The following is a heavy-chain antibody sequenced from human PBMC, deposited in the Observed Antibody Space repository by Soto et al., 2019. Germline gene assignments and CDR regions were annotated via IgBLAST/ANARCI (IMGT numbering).Heavy chain of an antibody. Sequence: SETLSLTCTVSGGSISSGGYYWSWIRQHPGKGLEWIGYIYYSGSTYYNPSLKSRVTISVDTSKNQFSLKLSSVTAADTAVYYCARAGYDSSGYYYPLSDYWGQGTLVTVSS. V-gene: IGHV4-31*03. CDR3: ARAGYDSSGYYYPLSDY. J-gene: IGHJ4*02. CDR2: IYYSGST. D-gene: IGHD3-22*01. CDR1: GGSISSGGYY.